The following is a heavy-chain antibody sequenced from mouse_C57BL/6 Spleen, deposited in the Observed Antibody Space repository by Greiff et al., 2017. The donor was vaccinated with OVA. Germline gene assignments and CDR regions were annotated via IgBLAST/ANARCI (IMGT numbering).Heavy chain of an antibody. CDR1: GFTFSDYG. D-gene: IGHD1-1*01. CDR3: ARPGYYGSSYNYAMDY. Sequence: DVMLVESGGGLVKPGGSLKLSCAASGFTFSDYGMHWVRQAPEKGLEWVAYISSGSSTIYYADTVKGRFTISRDNAKNTLFLQMTSLRSEDTDMYYCARPGYYGSSYNYAMDYWGQGTSVTVSS. J-gene: IGHJ4*01. CDR2: ISSGSSTI. V-gene: IGHV5-17*01.